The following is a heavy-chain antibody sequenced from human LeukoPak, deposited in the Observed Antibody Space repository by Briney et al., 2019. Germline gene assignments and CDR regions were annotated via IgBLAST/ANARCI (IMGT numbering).Heavy chain of an antibody. CDR3: ATLTTVVTAYYFDH. CDR2: IYHSGST. V-gene: IGHV4-30-2*01. J-gene: IGHJ4*02. Sequence: SQTLSLTCTVSGGSISSGGYYWSWIRQPPGKGLEWIGYIYHSGSTYYNPSLKSRVTISVDRSKNQFSLKLSSVTAADTAVYYCATLTTVVTAYYFDHWDQGTLVTVSS. CDR1: GGSISSGGYY. D-gene: IGHD4-23*01.